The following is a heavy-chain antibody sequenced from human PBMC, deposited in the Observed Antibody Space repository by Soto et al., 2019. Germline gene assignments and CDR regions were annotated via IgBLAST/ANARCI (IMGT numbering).Heavy chain of an antibody. CDR2: ISYDGSNK. Sequence: QVQLVESGGGVVQPGRSLRLSCAASGFTFSSYAMHWVRQAPGKGLEWVAVISYDGSNKYYADSVKGRFTISRDNSKNTLYLQMYSLRAEDTAVYYCARALRYFDWSETFDYWGQGTLVTVSS. J-gene: IGHJ4*02. V-gene: IGHV3-30-3*01. CDR3: ARALRYFDWSETFDY. D-gene: IGHD3-9*01. CDR1: GFTFSSYA.